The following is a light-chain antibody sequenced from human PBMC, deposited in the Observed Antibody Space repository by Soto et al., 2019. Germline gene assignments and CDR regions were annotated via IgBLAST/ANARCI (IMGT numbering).Light chain of an antibody. V-gene: IGKV1-27*01. CDR1: QDISYY. J-gene: IGKJ1*01. Sequence: DIQMTQSPSSLSASVGDRVTITCRANQDISYYLAWYQQKQGKVPKLQIYGASTLQSGVPSRFSGSGSGTDFTLTISSLQPEDIATYYCQKYHSAPRTFGQGTKVEIK. CDR3: QKYHSAPRT. CDR2: GAS.